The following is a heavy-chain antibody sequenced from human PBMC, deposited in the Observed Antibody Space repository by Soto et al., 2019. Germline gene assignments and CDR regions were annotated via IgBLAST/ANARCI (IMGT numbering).Heavy chain of an antibody. CDR3: AGQYSSSSVEF. J-gene: IGHJ4*02. CDR1: GFTFSDYY. CDR2: ISSGAITI. D-gene: IGHD6-6*01. V-gene: IGHV3-11*01. Sequence: VQLVESGGGLVQPGGSLRLSCAASGFTFSDYYMNWIRQAPGKGLEWVSYISSGAITIYYADSVKGRFTISRDNAKNSLYLQMNSLRAEDTAVYYCAGQYSSSSVEFWGQGTLVTVSS.